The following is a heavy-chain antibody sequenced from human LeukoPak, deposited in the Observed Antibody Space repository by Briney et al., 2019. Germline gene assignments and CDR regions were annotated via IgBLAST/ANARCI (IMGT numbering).Heavy chain of an antibody. CDR3: VRRGENGYNL. CDR1: GFTFSTYA. V-gene: IGHV3-64D*06. Sequence: GGSLRLSCSASGFTFSTYAMHWVHQAPGKGLECVSAVTNNGGSTYYVDSVKGRFTISRDNSKNMLYLQMSSLRAEDTAVYYCVRRGENGYNLWGQGTLVTVSS. CDR2: VTNNGGST. J-gene: IGHJ5*02. D-gene: IGHD5-24*01.